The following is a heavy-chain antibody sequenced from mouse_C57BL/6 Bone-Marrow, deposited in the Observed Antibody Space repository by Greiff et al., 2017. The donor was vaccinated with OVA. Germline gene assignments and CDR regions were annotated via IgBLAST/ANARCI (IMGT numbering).Heavy chain of an antibody. D-gene: IGHD1-1*01. CDR3: ARYDYGSKYFDV. V-gene: IGHV1-81*01. J-gene: IGHJ1*03. CDR2: IYPRSGNT. CDR1: GYTFTSYG. Sequence: VQLQQSGAELARPGASVKLSCKASGYTFTSYGISWVKQRPGQGLEWIGEIYPRSGNTYYNEKFKGKATLTADKSSSTAYMELRSLTSEDSAVYFCARYDYGSKYFDVWGTGTTVTVSS.